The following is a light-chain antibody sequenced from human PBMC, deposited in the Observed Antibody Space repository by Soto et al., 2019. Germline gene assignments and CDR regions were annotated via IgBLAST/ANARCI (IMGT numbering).Light chain of an antibody. CDR2: GAS. Sequence: EIVMTQSPATLSVSPGERATLSCRASQSVSNNLAWYQKKPGQAPRLLIYGASTRATGIPARFSGSGSGTEFTLTISSLQSEDFEFYYCQHYKNWWTFGQGTRVDIK. CDR3: QHYKNWWT. V-gene: IGKV3-15*01. J-gene: IGKJ1*01. CDR1: QSVSNN.